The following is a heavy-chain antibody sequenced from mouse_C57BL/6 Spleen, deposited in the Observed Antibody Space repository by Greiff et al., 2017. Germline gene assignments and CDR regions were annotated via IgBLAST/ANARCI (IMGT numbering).Heavy chain of an antibody. CDR2: LYPENGSP. CDR1: GYTFTEYT. V-gene: IGHV1-62-2*01. CDR3: ARHGTWSYAMDY. D-gene: IGHD3-3*01. Sequence: VQLQQSGAELVKPGASVKLSCKASGYTFTEYTIHWVKQRPGQGLEWIGWLYPENGSPKYNEKFKGKATLTADKSSSTAYMELSRLTSEVSAGYIWARHGTWSYAMDYWGQGTSVTVSS. J-gene: IGHJ4*01.